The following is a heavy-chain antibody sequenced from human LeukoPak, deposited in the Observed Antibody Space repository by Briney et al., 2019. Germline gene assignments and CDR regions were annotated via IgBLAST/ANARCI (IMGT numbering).Heavy chain of an antibody. CDR1: GFTFSSYA. V-gene: IGHV3-23*01. CDR3: ARESGYDNYYYYYMDV. Sequence: PGGSLRLSCAASGFTFSSYAMSWVRQAPGKGLEWVSTITGSGGSTYYADSVKGRFTISRDNSKNTLYLQMNSLRAEDTAVYYCARESGYDNYYYYYMDVWRRGTTVTISS. D-gene: IGHD5-12*01. CDR2: ITGSGGST. J-gene: IGHJ6*03.